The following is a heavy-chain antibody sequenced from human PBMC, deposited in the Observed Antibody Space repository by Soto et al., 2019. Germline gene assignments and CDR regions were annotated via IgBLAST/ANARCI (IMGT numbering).Heavy chain of an antibody. D-gene: IGHD6-6*01. V-gene: IGHV4-34*01. J-gene: IGHJ4*02. CDR1: GGSFSTDY. CDR3: ARVLAARASRDFDY. CDR2: INPSGGT. Sequence: QVQLQQWGAGLKPSETLSLTCAVYGGSFSTDYWSWIRQPPGKGLEWIGEINPSGGTNYNPSLKSRAPISVATSKSQVSLKLSSVTAADTAVYYCARVLAARASRDFDYWGQGTLVTVSS.